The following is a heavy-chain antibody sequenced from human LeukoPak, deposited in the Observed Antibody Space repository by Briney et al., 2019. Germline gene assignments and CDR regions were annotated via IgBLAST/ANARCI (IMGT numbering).Heavy chain of an antibody. CDR1: GGTFSSYT. CDR3: AATRVGATYDAFDI. V-gene: IGHV1-69*02. Sequence: SVKVSCKASGGTFSSYTISWVRQAPGQGLEWMGRIIPILGIANYAQKFQGRVPINADKSTSTAYMELGSLRSEDTAVYYCAATRVGATYDAFDIWGQGTMVTVSS. D-gene: IGHD1-26*01. CDR2: IIPILGIA. J-gene: IGHJ3*02.